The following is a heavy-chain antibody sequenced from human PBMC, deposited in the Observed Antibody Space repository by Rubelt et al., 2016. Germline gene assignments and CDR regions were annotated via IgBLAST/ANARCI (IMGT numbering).Heavy chain of an antibody. CDR2: IYPGDSDT. Sequence: GQSLKISCKGSGYTFTTYWIGWVRQLPGKGLEWVGIIYPGDSDTRYSPSFRGQVTISADKSISTAYLQRSSLKASDTAMYYCARRGGNYQSAVDFWGQGTLVTVSS. CDR1: GYTFTTYW. J-gene: IGHJ4*02. D-gene: IGHD1-26*01. CDR3: ARRGGNYQSAVDF. V-gene: IGHV5-51*03.